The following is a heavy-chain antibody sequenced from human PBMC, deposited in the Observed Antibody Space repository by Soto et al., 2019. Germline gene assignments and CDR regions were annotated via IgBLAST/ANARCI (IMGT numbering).Heavy chain of an antibody. D-gene: IGHD3-10*01. J-gene: IGHJ6*03. CDR1: GASISSSKW. Sequence: PSETLCLTCAVSGASISSSKWWGWVRQPPGKGLEWIGQIHHGGSTNYNPSLKSRVTISVDKSKNQFSLELTSVTAADTAVYYCASSGRFGDYYYYYYMDVWGKGTTVTVSS. CDR2: IHHGGST. V-gene: IGHV4-4*02. CDR3: ASSGRFGDYYYYYYMDV.